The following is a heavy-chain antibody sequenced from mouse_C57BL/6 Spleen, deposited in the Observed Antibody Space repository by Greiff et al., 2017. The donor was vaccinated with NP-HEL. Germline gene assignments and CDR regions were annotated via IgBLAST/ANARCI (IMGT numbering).Heavy chain of an antibody. J-gene: IGHJ2*01. Sequence: EVQLQQSGAELVRPGASVKLSCTASGFTITDYYMHWVKQRPEQGLEWIGWIDPANGDTDYTSKFQGKSTITADTSSNTAYLQLSSLTSEDTAVYYCARERSTVVADYWGQGTTLTVSS. V-gene: IGHV14-4*01. D-gene: IGHD1-1*01. CDR3: ARERSTVVADY. CDR1: GFTITDYY. CDR2: IDPANGDT.